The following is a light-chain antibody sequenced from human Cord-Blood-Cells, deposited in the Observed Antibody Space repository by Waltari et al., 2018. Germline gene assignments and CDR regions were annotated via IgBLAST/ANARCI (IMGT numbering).Light chain of an antibody. CDR2: YVS. J-gene: IGLJ2*01. Sequence: QSALNQTASVPGSPGQSITISCTGTSSDVGGSNYVSWYQQHPGKAPKLMIYYVSNRPSWVAHRFSVSKSGNTASLTISGLQAEDEADYYCSSYTSSSTLVVFGGGTKLTVL. CDR3: SSYTSSSTLVV. CDR1: SSDVGGSNY. V-gene: IGLV2-14*01.